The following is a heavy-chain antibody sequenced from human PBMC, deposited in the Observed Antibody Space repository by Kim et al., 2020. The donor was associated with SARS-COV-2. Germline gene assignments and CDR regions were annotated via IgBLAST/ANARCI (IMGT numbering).Heavy chain of an antibody. Sequence: GGSLRLSRAASGFTLSSYEMNWVRQAPGKGLEWVSYISSSGSSTYYADSVKGRFTISRDNAKNSLYLQMNSLRAEDTAVYYCARDEVATTHYYGMDVWGPGTTVSVSS. CDR1: GFTLSSYE. D-gene: IGHD5-12*01. V-gene: IGHV3-48*03. J-gene: IGHJ6*02. CDR2: ISSSGSST. CDR3: ARDEVATTHYYGMDV.